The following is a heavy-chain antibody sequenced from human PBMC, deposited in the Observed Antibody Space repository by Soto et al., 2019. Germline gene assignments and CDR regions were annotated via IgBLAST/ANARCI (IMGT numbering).Heavy chain of an antibody. Sequence: ASVKVSCKASGGTFSSYAISWVRQAPGQGLEWMGGIIPIFGTANYAQKFQGRVTITADESTSTAYMELSSLRSEDTAVYYCASRERNHFLLDYYYGMDVWGQGTTVTVSS. CDR1: GGTFSSYA. D-gene: IGHD3-3*01. J-gene: IGHJ6*02. CDR3: ASRERNHFLLDYYYGMDV. V-gene: IGHV1-69*13. CDR2: IIPIFGTA.